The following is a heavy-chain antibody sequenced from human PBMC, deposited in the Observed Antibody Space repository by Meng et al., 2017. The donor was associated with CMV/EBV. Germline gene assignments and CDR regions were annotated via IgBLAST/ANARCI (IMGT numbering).Heavy chain of an antibody. D-gene: IGHD1-1*01. CDR1: GYRFSDHY. CDR3: VRDHNWGPDY. CDR2: IYPNSGGT. V-gene: IGHV1-2*02. Sequence: QVQLVKPGAELKSPGASVKVSCQTSGYRFSDHYMHWVRQAPGQGLEWMGWIYPNSGGTHYAQKFQDRVTMTRDTSISTVYMELSRLTSDDTAVYYCVRDHNWGPDYWGQGTLVTVSS. J-gene: IGHJ4*02.